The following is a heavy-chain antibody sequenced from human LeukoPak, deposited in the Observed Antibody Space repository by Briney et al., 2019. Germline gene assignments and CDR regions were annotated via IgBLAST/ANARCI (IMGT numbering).Heavy chain of an antibody. D-gene: IGHD2-2*01. Sequence: SETLSLTCTVSGVSISSGGYYWSWIRQHPGKGLEWIGYIYYSGSTYYNPSLKSRVTISVDTSKNQFSLKLSSVTAADTAVYYCARALGYCSSTSCYFDYWGQGTLVTVSS. CDR1: GVSISSGGYY. V-gene: IGHV4-31*03. J-gene: IGHJ4*02. CDR2: IYYSGST. CDR3: ARALGYCSSTSCYFDY.